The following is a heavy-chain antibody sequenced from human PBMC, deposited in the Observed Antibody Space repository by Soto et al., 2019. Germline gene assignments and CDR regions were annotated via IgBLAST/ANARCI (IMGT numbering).Heavy chain of an antibody. J-gene: IGHJ5*01. CDR2: INPSGAT. V-gene: IGHV4-34*01. D-gene: IGHD3-10*01. CDR1: GGSFSAYY. CDR3: ARNRRGVTPRFLDP. Sequence: SETLSLTCTVYGGSFSAYYYTRIRQSPGKGLQWIGEINPSGATNYNPSLKSRVTMSIDTSRSQLSLNLTSVTAADTAMYYCARNRRGVTPRFLDPWGQGTPVT.